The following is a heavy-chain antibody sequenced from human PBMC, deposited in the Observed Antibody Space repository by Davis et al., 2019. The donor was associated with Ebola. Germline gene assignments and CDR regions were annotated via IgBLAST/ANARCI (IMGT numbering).Heavy chain of an antibody. V-gene: IGHV5-51*01. CDR3: ARQGYCNSSSCNNWFDP. J-gene: IGHJ5*02. D-gene: IGHD2-2*01. CDR1: QYGFSNYW. CDR2: IYPGDSDA. Sequence: GESLKISCKGSQYGFSNYWIGWVRQMPGRGLEWMGIIYPGDSDAIYSPSFQGQVTISADKSISTAYLQWNSLKASDTAMYYCARQGYCNSSSCNNWFDPWGQGTLVTVSS.